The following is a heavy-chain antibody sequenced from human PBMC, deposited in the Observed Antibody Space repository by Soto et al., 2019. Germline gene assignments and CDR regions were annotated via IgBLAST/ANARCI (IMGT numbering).Heavy chain of an antibody. Sequence: QVQLVQSGAEVKKPGSSVKVSCKASGGTFSSYAISWVRQAPGQGLEWMGGIIPIFGTANYAQKFQGRVTITADESTSTAYMELSSLRSEDTAVYYCARGTPPTNRGWYDLPLVRMDVWGQGTTVTVS. CDR2: IIPIFGTA. V-gene: IGHV1-69*01. D-gene: IGHD6-19*01. CDR3: ARGTPPTNRGWYDLPLVRMDV. J-gene: IGHJ6*02. CDR1: GGTFSSYA.